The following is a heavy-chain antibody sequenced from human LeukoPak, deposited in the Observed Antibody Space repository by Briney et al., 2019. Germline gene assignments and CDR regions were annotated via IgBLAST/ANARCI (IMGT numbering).Heavy chain of an antibody. CDR1: GFTFSTYA. Sequence: PGGSLRLSCAASGFTFSTYAVNWVRQAPGKGLEWVSTISGSGDSTYYADSVKGRFTISRDNSKDTLYLQMSSVRVDDTAVYYCASSTGSSSLTWNFDYWGQGTLVTVSS. D-gene: IGHD6-6*01. J-gene: IGHJ4*02. CDR3: ASSTGSSSLTWNFDY. V-gene: IGHV3-23*01. CDR2: ISGSGDST.